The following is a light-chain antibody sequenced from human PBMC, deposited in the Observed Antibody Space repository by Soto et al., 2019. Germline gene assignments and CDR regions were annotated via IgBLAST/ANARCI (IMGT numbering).Light chain of an antibody. CDR3: SSYAGSNNYV. V-gene: IGLV2-8*01. CDR2: EVT. J-gene: IGLJ1*01. Sequence: QSVLTQPPSASGSPGQSVTISCTGTSSDVGGYNYVSWYQRHPGKAPKLMIFEVTKRPSGVPDRFSGSKSGNTASLTVSGLQAEDESDYCCSSYAGSNNYVFGAGTKVTVL. CDR1: SSDVGGYNY.